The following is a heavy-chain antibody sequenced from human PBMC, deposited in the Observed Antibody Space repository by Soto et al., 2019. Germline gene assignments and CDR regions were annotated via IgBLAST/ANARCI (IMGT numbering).Heavy chain of an antibody. J-gene: IGHJ4*02. CDR2: ISYDGSNK. D-gene: IGHD6-13*01. CDR1: GFTFSSYA. CDR3: AVIAAAGNFDY. V-gene: IGHV3-30-3*01. Sequence: GGSLRLSCAASGFTFSSYAMHWVRQAPGKGLEWVAVISYDGSNKYCADSVKGRFTISRDNSKNTLYLQMNSLRAEDTAVYYCAVIAAAGNFDYWGQGTLVTVSS.